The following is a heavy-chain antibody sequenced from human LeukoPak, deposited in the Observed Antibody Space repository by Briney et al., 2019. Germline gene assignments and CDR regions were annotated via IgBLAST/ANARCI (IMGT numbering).Heavy chain of an antibody. J-gene: IGHJ4*02. CDR2: ISAYNGNT. Sequence: ASVKVSCKASGYTFTGYYMHWVRQAPGQGLEWMGWISAYNGNTNYVQKFQGRVTMTTDISTSTAYMELRSLRSDDTAVFYCVRDLGVDTSMIFYDYWGQGTRVTVSS. CDR1: GYTFTGYY. CDR3: VRDLGVDTSMIFYDY. V-gene: IGHV1-18*04. D-gene: IGHD5-18*01.